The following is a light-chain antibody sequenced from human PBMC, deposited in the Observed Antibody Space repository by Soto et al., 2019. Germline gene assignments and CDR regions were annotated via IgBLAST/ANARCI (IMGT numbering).Light chain of an antibody. V-gene: IGKV1-5*01. Sequence: DIQMTQSPSTLSASVGDRFTITCRASQSIANYLNWYQQKPGKAPKLLIYAASTLESGVPSRFSGSGSGTEFTLTISSLQPDDFATYYCQQYNSLTWTFGQGTKVDIK. CDR1: QSIANY. CDR2: AAS. CDR3: QQYNSLTWT. J-gene: IGKJ1*01.